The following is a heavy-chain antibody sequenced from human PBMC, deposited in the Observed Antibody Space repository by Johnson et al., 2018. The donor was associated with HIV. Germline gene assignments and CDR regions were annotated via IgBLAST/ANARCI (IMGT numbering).Heavy chain of an antibody. CDR3: TTERGYAFDI. Sequence: QVQLVESGGVVVQPGGSLRLSCAASGFTFDDYTMHWFRQAPGKGLEWVAVIWFDGSNEYYADSVKGRFTISRDNSKNTLYLQMNNLKTEDKAVYYCTTERGYAFDIWGQGTMVTVSS. CDR2: IWFDGSNE. CDR1: GFTFDDYT. D-gene: IGHD1-14*01. J-gene: IGHJ3*02. V-gene: IGHV3-33*08.